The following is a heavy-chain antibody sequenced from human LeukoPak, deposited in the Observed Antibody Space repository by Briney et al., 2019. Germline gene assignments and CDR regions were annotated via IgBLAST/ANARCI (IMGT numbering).Heavy chain of an antibody. D-gene: IGHD6-6*01. V-gene: IGHV4-34*01. J-gene: IGHJ5*02. CDR3: ARTHIEYSSSWVGENWFDP. CDR1: GGSFSGYY. Sequence: SETLSLTCAVYGGSFSGYYWSWIRQPPGKGLEWIGEINHSGSTNYNPSLKSRVTISVDTSKNQFSLKLSSVTAADTAVYYCARTHIEYSSSWVGENWFDPWGQGTLVTVSS. CDR2: INHSGST.